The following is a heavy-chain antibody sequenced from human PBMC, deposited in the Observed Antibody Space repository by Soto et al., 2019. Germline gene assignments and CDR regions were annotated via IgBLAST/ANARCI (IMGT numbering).Heavy chain of an antibody. CDR2: INSDGSST. Sequence: GXSLRLSCAASGFTFSSYWLHWVRQAPVKGLVWVSHINSDGSSTSYADSVKGRFTISRDNAKNTLYLQMNSLRAEDTAVYYCARDSSFDDSSGYLDYWGQGTLVTVSS. D-gene: IGHD3-22*01. V-gene: IGHV3-74*01. CDR1: GFTFSSYW. CDR3: ARDSSFDDSSGYLDY. J-gene: IGHJ4*02.